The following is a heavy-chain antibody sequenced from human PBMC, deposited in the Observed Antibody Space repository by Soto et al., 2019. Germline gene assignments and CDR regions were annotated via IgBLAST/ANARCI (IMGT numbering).Heavy chain of an antibody. CDR3: ARHSRSTGTTCGLWFDP. CDR2: IYYTGST. V-gene: IGHV4-59*08. D-gene: IGHD1-7*01. CDR1: GGSISSYY. J-gene: IGHJ5*02. Sequence: QVQLQESGPGLVKPSETLSLTCTVSGGSISSYYWSWIRQPPGKGLEWIGYIYYTGSTNYNPSLKSRLTISVDTSNNHFSLKLTSVTAADTAVYYCARHSRSTGTTCGLWFDPWGHGTQVSVSS.